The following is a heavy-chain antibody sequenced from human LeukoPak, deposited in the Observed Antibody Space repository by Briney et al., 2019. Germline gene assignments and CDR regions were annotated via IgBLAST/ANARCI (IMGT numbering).Heavy chain of an antibody. CDR3: ARGPIRDYYYGSGSYYSPTRNDY. CDR1: GYTFTSYD. V-gene: IGHV1-8*01. CDR2: MNPNSGNT. J-gene: IGHJ4*02. D-gene: IGHD3-10*01. Sequence: ASVTVSCKASGYTFTSYDINWVRQATGQGLEWMGWMNPNSGNTGYAQKFQGRVTMTRNTSISTAYMELSSLRSEDTAVYYCARGPIRDYYYGSGSYYSPTRNDYWGQGTLVTVSS.